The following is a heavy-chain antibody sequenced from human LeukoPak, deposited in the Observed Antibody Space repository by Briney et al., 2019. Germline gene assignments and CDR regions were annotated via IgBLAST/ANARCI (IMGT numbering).Heavy chain of an antibody. D-gene: IGHD1-26*01. CDR3: TRDASGDTNSGPRMDV. CDR1: AFTFRTYW. CDR2: IKPDGSEK. J-gene: IGHJ6*02. V-gene: IGHV3-7*05. Sequence: GGSLRLSCAASAFTFRTYWMSWVRQAPGKGLEWVAMIKPDGSEKYYVDSVKGLFTISRDNAKNSLYLQMTSLRAEDTAVYYCTRDASGDTNSGPRMDVWGQGTTVTVS.